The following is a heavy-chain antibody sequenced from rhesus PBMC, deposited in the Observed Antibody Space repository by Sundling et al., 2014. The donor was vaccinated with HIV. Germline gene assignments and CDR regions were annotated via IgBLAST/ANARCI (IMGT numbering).Heavy chain of an antibody. CDR1: GYTFSTNY. D-gene: IGHD3-3*01. Sequence: QVQLVQSGAEVKKPETSVKLSCKASGYTFSTNYISWMRQAPGQVIEWMGWINPSNGGTGYAQRFQDRLTMTRDTSTSTAYMELNSLRSDDTAVYFCAEGGLRSFWYFDLWGPGTPVTISS. J-gene: IGHJ2*01. CDR2: INPSNGGT. V-gene: IGHV1-200*01. CDR3: AEGGLRSFWYFDL.